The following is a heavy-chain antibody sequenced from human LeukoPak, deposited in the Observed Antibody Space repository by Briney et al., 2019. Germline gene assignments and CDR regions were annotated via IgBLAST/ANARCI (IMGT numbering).Heavy chain of an antibody. D-gene: IGHD2-2*02. Sequence: GGSLRLSCAASGFTVSSNYMSWVRQAPGKGLEWVSIIYSGGSTYYADSVKGRFTISRDNSKNTLYLQMNSLRAEDTAVYYCARAVSSTSCYNYWGQGTLVTVSS. J-gene: IGHJ4*02. V-gene: IGHV3-66*02. CDR3: ARAVSSTSCYNY. CDR2: IYSGGST. CDR1: GFTVSSNY.